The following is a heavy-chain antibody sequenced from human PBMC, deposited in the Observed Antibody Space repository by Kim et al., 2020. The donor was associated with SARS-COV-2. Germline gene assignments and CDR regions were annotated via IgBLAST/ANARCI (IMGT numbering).Heavy chain of an antibody. D-gene: IGHD3-22*01. V-gene: IGHV3-21*01. CDR3: ARQYDSSGYYPDY. Sequence: YADSGMGRFTLTRDNAKNSLYLQMNSRRAADTAVYYGARQYDSSGYYPDYWGQGTLVTVSS. J-gene: IGHJ4*02.